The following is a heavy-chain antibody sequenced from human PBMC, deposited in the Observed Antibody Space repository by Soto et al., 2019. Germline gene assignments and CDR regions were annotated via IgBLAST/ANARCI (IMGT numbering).Heavy chain of an antibody. J-gene: IGHJ5*02. V-gene: IGHV4-59*01. Sequence: PSETLSLTCTVSGGSISSYYWSWIRQPPGKGLEWIGYIYYSGSTNYNPSLKSRVTISVDTSKNQFSLKLSSVTAADTAVYYCARVDSYCSGGSRYLWWFDPWGQGTLVTFSS. D-gene: IGHD2-15*01. CDR3: ARVDSYCSGGSRYLWWFDP. CDR2: IYYSGST. CDR1: GGSISSYY.